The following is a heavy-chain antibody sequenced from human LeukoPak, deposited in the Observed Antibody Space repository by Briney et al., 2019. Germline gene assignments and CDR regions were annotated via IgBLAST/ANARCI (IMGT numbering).Heavy chain of an antibody. CDR3: ARKPGYYYDSSGHWAFDI. V-gene: IGHV4-34*01. CDR2: INHSGST. CDR1: GGSFSGYY. J-gene: IGHJ3*02. Sequence: SETLSLTCAVYGGSFSGYYWSWIRQPPGKGLEWIGEINHSGSTNYNPSLKSRVTISVDTSKNQFSLKLSSVTAADTAVYYCARKPGYYYDSSGHWAFDIWGQGTMDTVSS. D-gene: IGHD3-22*01.